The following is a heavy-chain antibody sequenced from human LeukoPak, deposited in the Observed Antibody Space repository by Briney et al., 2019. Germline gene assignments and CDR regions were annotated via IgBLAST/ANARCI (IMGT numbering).Heavy chain of an antibody. CDR2: IYYSGST. Sequence: SETLSLTCTVSGGSISSSSYYWGWIRQPPGKGLEWIGSIYYSGSTYYNPSLMSRVTISVDTSKNQFSLKLSSVTAADTAVYYCARRRGNSIDYWGQGTLVTVSS. J-gene: IGHJ4*02. CDR3: ARRRGNSIDY. D-gene: IGHD4-23*01. CDR1: GGSISSSSYY. V-gene: IGHV4-39*07.